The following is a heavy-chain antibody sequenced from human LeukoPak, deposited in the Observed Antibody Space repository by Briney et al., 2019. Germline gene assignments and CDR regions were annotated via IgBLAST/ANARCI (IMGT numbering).Heavy chain of an antibody. J-gene: IGHJ5*02. Sequence: PGGSLRLSCAASGFTFSSYWMSWVRQAPGKGLEWVANIKQDGSEKYYVDSVKGRFTISRDNAKNSLYLQMNSLRAEDTAVYYCARVRAAARNWFDPWGQGTLVTVSS. CDR2: IKQDGSEK. V-gene: IGHV3-7*01. CDR1: GFTFSSYW. CDR3: ARVRAAARNWFDP. D-gene: IGHD6-13*01.